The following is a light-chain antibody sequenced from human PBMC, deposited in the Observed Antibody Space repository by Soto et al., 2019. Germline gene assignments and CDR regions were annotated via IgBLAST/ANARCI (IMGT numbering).Light chain of an antibody. CDR1: QTISSW. Sequence: IKMYQSPSTLSASVGDRVTITCRASQTISSWLAWYQQKPGKAPTLLIYDASTLERGVPSRFSGTGSGTEFTLSIDSLQPDDFATYYCQQYHTSSITFCQGRLLE. V-gene: IGKV1-5*01. J-gene: IGKJ5*01. CDR2: DAS. CDR3: QQYHTSSIT.